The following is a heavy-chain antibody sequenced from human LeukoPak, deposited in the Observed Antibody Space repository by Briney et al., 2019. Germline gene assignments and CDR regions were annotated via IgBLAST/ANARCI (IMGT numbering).Heavy chain of an antibody. Sequence: SETLSLTSAVYGGSFSGYYWSWIRQPPGKGLEWIGEVNHSGSTNYNPSLKSRVTISVDTSKNQFSLKLSSVTAADTAVYYCAREDSSGYYFDYWGQGTLVTVSS. CDR1: GGSFSGYY. CDR2: VNHSGST. V-gene: IGHV4-34*01. D-gene: IGHD3-22*01. J-gene: IGHJ4*02. CDR3: AREDSSGYYFDY.